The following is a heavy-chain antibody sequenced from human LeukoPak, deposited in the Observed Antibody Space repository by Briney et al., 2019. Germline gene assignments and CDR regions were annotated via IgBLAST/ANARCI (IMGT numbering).Heavy chain of an antibody. CDR3: ARGLYDXSGRENXXXDI. Sequence: PGGSLRLSCAASGFTFSSYSMNWVRQAPGKGLEWVSSISSSSSYIYYADSVKGRFTISRDNAKNSLYLQMNSLRAEDTAVYYCARGLYDXSGRENXXXDIWGQGTMVTVSS. D-gene: IGHD3-22*01. CDR1: GFTFSSYS. CDR2: ISSSSSYI. V-gene: IGHV3-21*01. J-gene: IGHJ3*02.